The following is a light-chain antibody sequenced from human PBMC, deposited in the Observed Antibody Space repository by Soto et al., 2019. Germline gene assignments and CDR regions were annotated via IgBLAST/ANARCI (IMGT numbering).Light chain of an antibody. CDR3: QQYHNWPPWT. CDR2: GAS. V-gene: IGKV3-15*01. CDR1: QSINVN. Sequence: EIVMKQSPATLSVSPGERATLSCWASQSINVNLAWYQQKPGQAPRPLVYGASTRATGIPARFSGSGSGTEFTLTISGLQSEDFAVYYCQQYHNWPPWTFGQGTKVDIK. J-gene: IGKJ1*01.